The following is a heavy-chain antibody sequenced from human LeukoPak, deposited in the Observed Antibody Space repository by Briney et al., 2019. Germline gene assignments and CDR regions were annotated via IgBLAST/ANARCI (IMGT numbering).Heavy chain of an antibody. CDR3: ARDPKLRFLEWSTKYYYGMDV. V-gene: IGHV3-74*01. J-gene: IGHJ6*02. CDR2: INSGGGGA. CDR1: GITFGNNW. D-gene: IGHD3-3*01. Sequence: PGGSLRLSCAASGITFGNNWMHWVRQGPGKGLVWISRINSGGGGAIYADSVKGRFTVSRDNSKNTLYLQMNSLRAEDTAVYYCARDPKLRFLEWSTKYYYGMDVWGQGTTVTVSS.